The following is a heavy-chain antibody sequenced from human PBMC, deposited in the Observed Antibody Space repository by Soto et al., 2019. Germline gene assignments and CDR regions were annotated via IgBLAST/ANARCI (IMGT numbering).Heavy chain of an antibody. CDR1: GYSFTSYW. CDR2: IDPSDSYT. J-gene: IGHJ4*02. Sequence: GESPKISCKGSGYSFTSYWISWARQMPGKGLEWMGRIDPSDSYTNYSPSFQGHVTISADKSISTAYLQWSSLKASDTAMYYCARLYRRILTGTTIDYWGQGTLVTVSS. CDR3: ARLYRRILTGTTIDY. D-gene: IGHD3-9*01. V-gene: IGHV5-10-1*01.